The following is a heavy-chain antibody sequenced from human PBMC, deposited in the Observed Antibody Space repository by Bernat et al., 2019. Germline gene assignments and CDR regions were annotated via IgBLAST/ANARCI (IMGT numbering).Heavy chain of an antibody. V-gene: IGHV1-2*04. Sequence: QVQLVQSGAEVKKPGASVKVYCKAAGYTFTGYYMHWVRQAPGQGLEGMGWINPNSGGTNYAQKFQGWVNMTRVTSISTAYMELSRLISYDTAVYYCARGREDTAIVYYYSYYGMDVWCQGTTVTVSS. J-gene: IGHJ6*02. CDR3: ARGREDTAIVYYYSYYGMDV. CDR2: INPNSGGT. CDR1: GYTFTGYY. D-gene: IGHD5-18*01.